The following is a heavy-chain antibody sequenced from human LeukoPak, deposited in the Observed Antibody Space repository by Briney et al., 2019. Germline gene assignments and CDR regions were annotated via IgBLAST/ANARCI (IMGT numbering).Heavy chain of an antibody. V-gene: IGHV4-59*01. CDR2: IYYSGST. Sequence: PSETLSLTCTVSGGSISSYYWSWIRQPPGKGLEWVGYIYYSGSTNYNPSLKSRVTISVDTSKNQFSLKLSSVTAADTAVYYCARDNWNYGSSMDVWGQGTTVTVSS. D-gene: IGHD1-7*01. J-gene: IGHJ6*02. CDR3: ARDNWNYGSSMDV. CDR1: GGSISSYY.